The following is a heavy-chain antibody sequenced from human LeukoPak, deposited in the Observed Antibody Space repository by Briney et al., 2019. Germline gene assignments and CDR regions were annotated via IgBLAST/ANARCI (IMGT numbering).Heavy chain of an antibody. CDR3: ARNKAGALGY. J-gene: IGHJ4*02. Sequence: GGSLRLSCAASGFTFSSYAMSWVRQAPGKGLEWVSAISGSGGSTYYADFVKGRFTISRDNSKNTLYLQMNSLRAEDTAVYYCARNKAGALGYWGQGTLVTVSS. CDR1: GFTFSSYA. D-gene: IGHD3-16*01. V-gene: IGHV3-23*01. CDR2: ISGSGGST.